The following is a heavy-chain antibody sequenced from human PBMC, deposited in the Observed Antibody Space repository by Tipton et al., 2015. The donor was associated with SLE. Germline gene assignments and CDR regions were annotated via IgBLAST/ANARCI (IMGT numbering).Heavy chain of an antibody. CDR2: IYYSGST. CDR3: AREAEIGVVIMGAFDI. J-gene: IGHJ3*02. CDR1: GGSISSGGYH. D-gene: IGHD3-3*01. Sequence: TLSLTCTVSGGSISSGGYHWSWIRQHPGKGLEWIGYIYYSGSTYYNPSLKSRVTISVDTSKKQFSLKLSSVTAVDTAVYYCAREAEIGVVIMGAFDIWGQGTMVTVSP. V-gene: IGHV4-31*03.